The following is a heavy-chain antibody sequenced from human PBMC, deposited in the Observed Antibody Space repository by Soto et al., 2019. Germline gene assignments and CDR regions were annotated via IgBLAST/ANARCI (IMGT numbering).Heavy chain of an antibody. J-gene: IGHJ3*02. Sequence: ASVKVSCKASGYTFTGYYMHWVRQAPGQGLEWMGWINPNSGGTNYAQKFQGWVTMTRDTSISTAYMELSRLRSDDTAVYYCATGSYDILRAAPDAFDIWGQGTMVTVSS. CDR3: ATGSYDILRAAPDAFDI. CDR2: INPNSGGT. CDR1: GYTFTGYY. D-gene: IGHD3-9*01. V-gene: IGHV1-2*04.